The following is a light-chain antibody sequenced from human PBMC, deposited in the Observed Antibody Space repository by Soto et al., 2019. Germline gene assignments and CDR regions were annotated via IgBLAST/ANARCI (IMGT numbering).Light chain of an antibody. Sequence: QLVLTQPPSVSGAPGQRVTISCTGSSSNIGTGYDVHWYQQLPGTAPKLLIYGNTNRPSGVPDRFSGSKSGTSASLAITGLQAEDEADYYCQSWDSSLSGVVFGGGTKLIVL. J-gene: IGLJ3*02. CDR2: GNT. V-gene: IGLV1-40*01. CDR1: SSNIGTGYD. CDR3: QSWDSSLSGVV.